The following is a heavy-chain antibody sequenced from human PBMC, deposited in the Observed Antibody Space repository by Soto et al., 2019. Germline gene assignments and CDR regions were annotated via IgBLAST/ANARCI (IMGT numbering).Heavy chain of an antibody. V-gene: IGHV4-31*03. CDR1: GAALNSGNYY. Sequence: SETLSLTCSVSGAALNSGNYYWSWIRQVPGKGLEWIGHIYVTGAVDYNLSLRDRITISQDTSERQFSLNLRLVTAADTAVYYCARLRIATNNYKWFDPWGQGTLVTVSS. D-gene: IGHD2-21*01. CDR3: ARLRIATNNYKWFDP. J-gene: IGHJ5*02. CDR2: IYVTGAV.